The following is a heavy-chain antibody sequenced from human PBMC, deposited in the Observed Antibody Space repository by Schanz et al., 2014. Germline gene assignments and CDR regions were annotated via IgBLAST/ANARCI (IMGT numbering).Heavy chain of an antibody. Sequence: QDQLLQSGAAVKKPGSSVRVSCKASGGTLDTYKIAWVRQVPGQGLEWMGWINTGSGDTKYSQNFQGRVTITRDTSASTAYMELSSLRSEDTAVYSCARGIGGYGANNYFDYWGQGTLVTGSS. J-gene: IGHJ4*02. CDR1: GGTLDTYK. D-gene: IGHD5-12*01. CDR2: INTGSGDT. CDR3: ARGIGGYGANNYFDY. V-gene: IGHV1-3*04.